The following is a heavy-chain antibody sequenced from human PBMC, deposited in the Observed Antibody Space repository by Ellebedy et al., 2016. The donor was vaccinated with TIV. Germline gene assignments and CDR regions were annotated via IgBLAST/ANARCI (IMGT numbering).Heavy chain of an antibody. CDR3: ARDLYMDV. V-gene: IGHV1-46*01. CDR1: GYTFTSYH. Sequence: ASVKVSCKASGYTFTSYHMHWVRQAPGQGLEWMGIINPSGGSTTYAQKFQGRVTMTRDTSTSTVNMEVSSLRSADPAVYYCARDLYMDVWGKGTTVTVSS. CDR2: INPSGGST. J-gene: IGHJ6*03.